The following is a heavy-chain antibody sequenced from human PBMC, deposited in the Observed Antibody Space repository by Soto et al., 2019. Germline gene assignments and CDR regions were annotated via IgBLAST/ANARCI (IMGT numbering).Heavy chain of an antibody. CDR1: GYTFTDYW. D-gene: IGHD3-22*01. V-gene: IGHV5-51*01. Sequence: GESLKISCKGSGYTFTDYWIGWVRQMPGKGLEWMGIIYPGDSDTRYSPSFQGQVTISADKSISTAYLQWSSLRASDTAMYYCARSDSSGYSHDAFDIWGQGTMVTVSS. CDR2: IYPGDSDT. J-gene: IGHJ3*02. CDR3: ARSDSSGYSHDAFDI.